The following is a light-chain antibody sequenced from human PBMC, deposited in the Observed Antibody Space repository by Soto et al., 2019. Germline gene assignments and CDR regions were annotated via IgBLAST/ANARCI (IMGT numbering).Light chain of an antibody. CDR3: QQYKSYSRT. J-gene: IGKJ1*01. CDR1: QGIDTS. V-gene: IGKV1-5*01. CDR2: AAS. Sequence: PITQSPSTLSASVGARVTITCRASQGIDTSLAWYQQKPGKAPRLLIYAASNFQSGVPSRFRGSGSGTEFTLTISSLQPDDFATYYCQQYKSYSRTFGQGTKVDIK.